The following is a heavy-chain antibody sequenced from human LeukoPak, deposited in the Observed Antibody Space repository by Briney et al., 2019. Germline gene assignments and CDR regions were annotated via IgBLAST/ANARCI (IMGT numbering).Heavy chain of an antibody. CDR2: IYTSGTI. Sequence: SETLSLTCTVSGGSISSGSYYWSWIRQPAGTALEWIGRIYTSGTITYNPSLKSRVTMSVDTSKNQFSLKLSSVTAADTAVYYCARDAEEYCSGGSCTRQDYWGQGILVTVSS. J-gene: IGHJ4*02. CDR3: ARDAEEYCSGGSCTRQDY. V-gene: IGHV4-61*02. CDR1: GGSISSGSYY. D-gene: IGHD2-15*01.